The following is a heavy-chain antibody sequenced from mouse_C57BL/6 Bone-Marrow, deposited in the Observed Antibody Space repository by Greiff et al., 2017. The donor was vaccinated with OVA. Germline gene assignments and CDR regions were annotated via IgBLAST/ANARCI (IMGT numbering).Heavy chain of an antibody. CDR3: ARGDYLAWFAY. V-gene: IGHV1-63*01. J-gene: IGHJ3*01. CDR2: IYPGGGYT. Sequence: QVTLKESGAELVRPGTSVKMSCKASGYTFTNYWIGWAKQRPGHGLEWIGDIYPGGGYTNYNEKFKGKATLTADKSSSTAYMQFSSLTSEDSAIYYCARGDYLAWFAYWGQGTLVTVSA. D-gene: IGHD2-4*01. CDR1: GYTFTNYW.